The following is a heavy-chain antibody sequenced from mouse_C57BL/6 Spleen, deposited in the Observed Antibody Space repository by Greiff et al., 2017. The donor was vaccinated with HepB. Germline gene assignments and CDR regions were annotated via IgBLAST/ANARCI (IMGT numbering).Heavy chain of an antibody. D-gene: IGHD5-5*01. Sequence: EVQLQQSGPELVKPGASVKISCKASGYTFTDYYMNWVKQSHGKSLEWIGDINPNNGGTSYNQKFKGKATLTVDKSSSTAYMELRSLTSEDSAVYYCARYPYLDAMDYWGQGTSVTVSS. CDR3: ARYPYLDAMDY. V-gene: IGHV1-26*01. J-gene: IGHJ4*01. CDR1: GYTFTDYY. CDR2: INPNNGGT.